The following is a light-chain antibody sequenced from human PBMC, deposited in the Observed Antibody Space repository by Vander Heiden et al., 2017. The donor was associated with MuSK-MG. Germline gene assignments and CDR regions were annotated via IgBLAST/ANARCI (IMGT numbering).Light chain of an antibody. CDR3: QSWDISAVL. Sequence: SYELPQPPSVSVSPAQTASITCAGYRLAEKYTCWYQPRAGQSPVLAIYQDTNRAAGIPHRFAGSSSGTTATLTIVGTQAADEDVYYCQSWDISAVLFGGGTKLTVL. CDR2: QDT. J-gene: IGLJ3*02. V-gene: IGLV3-1*01. CDR1: RLAEKY.